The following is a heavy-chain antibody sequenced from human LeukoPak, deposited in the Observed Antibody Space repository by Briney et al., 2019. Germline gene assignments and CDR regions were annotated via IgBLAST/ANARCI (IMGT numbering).Heavy chain of an antibody. J-gene: IGHJ4*02. D-gene: IGHD6-19*01. CDR1: GDSISSSSSY. CDR3: ARHIAVRTTAVAGILDY. CDR2: IYCSGST. V-gene: IGHV4-39*01. Sequence: SETLSLTCTVSGDSISSSSSYWGWIRQPPGEGLEWIGSIYCSGSTYYNPSLKSRVTISVDTSKNQFSLKLSSVTAADTAVYYCARHIAVRTTAVAGILDYWGQGTLVTVSS.